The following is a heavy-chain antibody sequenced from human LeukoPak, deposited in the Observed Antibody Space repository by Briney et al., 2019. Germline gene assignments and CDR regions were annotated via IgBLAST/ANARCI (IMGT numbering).Heavy chain of an antibody. V-gene: IGHV3-30*18. CDR1: GFTFSSYS. J-gene: IGHJ4*02. Sequence: GGSLRLSCAASGFTFSSYSMNWVRQAPGKGLEWVAVISYDGSNKYYADSVKGRFTISRDNSKNTLYLQMNSLRAEDTAVYYCAKDWGYDILTGYFDYWGQGTLVTVSS. CDR2: ISYDGSNK. CDR3: AKDWGYDILTGYFDY. D-gene: IGHD3-9*01.